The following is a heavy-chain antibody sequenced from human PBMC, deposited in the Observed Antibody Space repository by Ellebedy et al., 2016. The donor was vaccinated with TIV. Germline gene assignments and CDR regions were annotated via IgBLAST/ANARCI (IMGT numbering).Heavy chain of an antibody. Sequence: GGSLRLXXAASGFTFSDYYMTWIRQAPGKGLEWVSYITGSGSIISYADSVKGRFTISRDNAKNSLYLQMNSLRAEDTAVYYCARGNYGMDVWGQGTTVTVSS. CDR1: GFTFSDYY. CDR3: ARGNYGMDV. V-gene: IGHV3-11*01. D-gene: IGHD2/OR15-2a*01. CDR2: ITGSGSII. J-gene: IGHJ6*01.